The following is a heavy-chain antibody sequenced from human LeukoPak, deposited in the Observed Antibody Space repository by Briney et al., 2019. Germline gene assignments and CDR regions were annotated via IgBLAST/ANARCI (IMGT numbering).Heavy chain of an antibody. V-gene: IGHV3-7*01. D-gene: IGHD1-1*01. CDR3: AIWTSGNY. Sequence: GGSLRLSCAASGFTFNRSWMNWVRQAPGKGLEWVANLDPSGSQKRHVDSVKGRFIISKDNPGASLYLDMYSLRAEDTAIYYCAIWTSGNYWGQGTLVTVSS. J-gene: IGHJ4*02. CDR2: LDPSGSQK. CDR1: GFTFNRSW.